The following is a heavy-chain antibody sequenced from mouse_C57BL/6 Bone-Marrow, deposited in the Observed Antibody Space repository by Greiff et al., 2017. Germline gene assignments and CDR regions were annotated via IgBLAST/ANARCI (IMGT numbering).Heavy chain of an antibody. CDR2: ISTYYGDA. V-gene: IGHV1-67*01. CDR3: AIGYYGSPYAMDY. J-gene: IGHJ4*01. D-gene: IGHD1-1*01. Sequence: VQLQESGPELVRPAVSVKISCSGSGYTFTDYALYWVQQSHAKSLEWIGVISTYYGDASYTQKLKDKATMTVDKSSSTAYMELARLTSEDSSVYYCAIGYYGSPYAMDYWGQGTSGTVSS. CDR1: GYTFTDYA.